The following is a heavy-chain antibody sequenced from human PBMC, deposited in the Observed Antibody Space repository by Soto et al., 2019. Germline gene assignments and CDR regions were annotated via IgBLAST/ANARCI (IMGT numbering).Heavy chain of an antibody. D-gene: IGHD3-3*01. CDR3: ARTDLRFLATAGGAFDI. CDR2: ISSSGSTI. Sequence: GGSLRLSCAASGFTFSDYYMSWIRQAPGKGLEWVSYISSSGSTIYYADSVKGRFTISRDNAKNSLYLQMNSLRAEDTAVYYCARTDLRFLATAGGAFDIWGQGTMVTVSS. V-gene: IGHV3-11*01. J-gene: IGHJ3*02. CDR1: GFTFSDYY.